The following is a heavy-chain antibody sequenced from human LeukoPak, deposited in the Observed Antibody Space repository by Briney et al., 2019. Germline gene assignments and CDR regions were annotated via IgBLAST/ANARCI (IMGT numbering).Heavy chain of an antibody. D-gene: IGHD1-26*01. V-gene: IGHV1-3*01. CDR3: AIYSPNSEPWFDP. Sequence: ASVNVSCKASGYEFTTYGIHWVRQAPGQRFEWMGWINPGNGNTKYSQKFQGRVTVTRDTSASTAYMELSSLRSEDTAVYYCAIYSPNSEPWFDPWGQGTLVIVSS. CDR1: GYEFTTYG. CDR2: INPGNGNT. J-gene: IGHJ5*02.